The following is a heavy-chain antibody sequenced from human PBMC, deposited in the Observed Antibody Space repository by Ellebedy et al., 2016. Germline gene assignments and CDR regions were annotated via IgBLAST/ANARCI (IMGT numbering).Heavy chain of an antibody. CDR2: INPNSGGT. CDR3: AREGYGDPSLAFDI. CDR1: GYTFTGYY. V-gene: IGHV1-2*04. Sequence: ASVKVSXXASGYTFTGYYMHWVRQAPGQGLEWMGWINPNSGGTNYAQKFQGWVTMTRDTSISTAYMELSRLRSDDTAVYYCAREGYGDPSLAFDIWGQGTMVTVSS. J-gene: IGHJ3*02. D-gene: IGHD4-17*01.